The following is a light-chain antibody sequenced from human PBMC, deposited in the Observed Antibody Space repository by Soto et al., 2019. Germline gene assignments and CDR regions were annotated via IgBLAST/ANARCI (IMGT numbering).Light chain of an antibody. V-gene: IGLV2-14*01. CDR2: DVS. CDR1: SSDVGGYNY. Sequence: QSALTQPASVSGSPGQSITIFCTGTSSDVGGYNYVSWYQQHPGKAPKLMIYDVSNRPSGVSNRFSGSKSGNTASLTISGLQGEDEADYYCSSYTSSSTSVVFGGGTKLTVL. CDR3: SSYTSSSTSVV. J-gene: IGLJ2*01.